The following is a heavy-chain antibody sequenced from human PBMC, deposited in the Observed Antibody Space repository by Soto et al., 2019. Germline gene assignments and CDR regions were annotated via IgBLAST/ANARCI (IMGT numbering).Heavy chain of an antibody. CDR2: IYHNGRS. V-gene: IGHV4-4*07. CDR3: ARSQGVVPTHAFDP. Sequence: PSETLSLTCTVSGGSFSSYYWSWIRQPAGKGLEWIGEIYHNGRSNYNPSLKSRVTLSIDKSKNQFFLNLTTVTAADTAVYYCARSQGVVPTHAFDPWGQGTLVTVSS. J-gene: IGHJ5*02. CDR1: GGSFSSYY. D-gene: IGHD2-15*01.